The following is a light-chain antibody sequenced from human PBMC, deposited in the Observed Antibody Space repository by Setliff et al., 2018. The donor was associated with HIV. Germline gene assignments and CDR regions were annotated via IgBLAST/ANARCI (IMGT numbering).Light chain of an antibody. J-gene: IGLJ1*01. CDR2: EDD. Sequence: NFMLTQPHSVSESPGKTVTISCTRSSDSIADNYVQWFQQRPGSSPTIVISEDDQRPSGVPDRFSGSVDSSSNSASLTISGLKTEDEADYYCQSYDSNNHYVFGTGTKVTVL. CDR1: SDSIADNY. CDR3: QSYDSNNHYV. V-gene: IGLV6-57*01.